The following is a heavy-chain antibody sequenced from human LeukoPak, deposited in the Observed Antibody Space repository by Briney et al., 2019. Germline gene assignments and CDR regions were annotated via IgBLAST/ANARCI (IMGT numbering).Heavy chain of an antibody. V-gene: IGHV3-48*03. CDR3: ARGPGSSWYGLADY. CDR1: GFTFSSYE. CDR2: ISSSGSTI. Sequence: GGSLRLSCAASGFTFSSYEMNWVRQAPGKGLEWVSYISSSGSTIYYADFVKGRFTISRDNAKNSLYPQVNSLRAEDTAVYYCARGPGSSWYGLADYWGQGTLVTVSS. J-gene: IGHJ4*02. D-gene: IGHD6-13*01.